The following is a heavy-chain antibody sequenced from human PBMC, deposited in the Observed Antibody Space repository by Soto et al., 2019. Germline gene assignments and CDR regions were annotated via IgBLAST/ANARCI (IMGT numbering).Heavy chain of an antibody. CDR3: ARVGPWVPYYYDSSPYTFEHWFDP. V-gene: IGHV4-38-2*02. D-gene: IGHD3-22*01. CDR1: EDNSISLYD. Sequence: SVTIPHTSTVAEDNSISLYDCRLIKQNPGKGLEWIGSIYHGGSTYYNPSLNSRVTLSIDMTNNHVSLILNSVTAADTAVYYCARVGPWVPYYYDSSPYTFEHWFDPWCQGLLVTV. CDR2: IYHGGST. J-gene: IGHJ5*02.